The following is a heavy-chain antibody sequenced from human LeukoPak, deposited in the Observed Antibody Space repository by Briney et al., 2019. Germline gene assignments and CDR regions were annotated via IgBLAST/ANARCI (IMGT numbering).Heavy chain of an antibody. J-gene: IGHJ3*02. CDR1: GGTFSSYA. CDR3: ASRRTHDSSGYTSEDAFDI. D-gene: IGHD3-22*01. Sequence: SVKASCKASGGTFSSYAISWVRQAPGQGLEWMGRIIPIFGTANYAQKFQGRVTITTDESTSTAYMEPSSLRSEDTAVYYCASRRTHDSSGYTSEDAFDIWGQGTMVTVSS. V-gene: IGHV1-69*05. CDR2: IIPIFGTA.